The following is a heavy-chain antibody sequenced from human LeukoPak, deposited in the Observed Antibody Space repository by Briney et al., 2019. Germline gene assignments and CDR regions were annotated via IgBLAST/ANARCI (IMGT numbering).Heavy chain of an antibody. Sequence: GGSLRLSCAASGFTFSSYAMSWVRQAPGKGLEWVSAISGSGGSTYYADSVEGRFTISRDNSKNTLYLQMNSLRAEDTAVYYCAKDLQVGDTYYFDYWGQGTLVTVSS. D-gene: IGHD3-16*01. V-gene: IGHV3-23*01. J-gene: IGHJ4*02. CDR3: AKDLQVGDTYYFDY. CDR1: GFTFSSYA. CDR2: ISGSGGST.